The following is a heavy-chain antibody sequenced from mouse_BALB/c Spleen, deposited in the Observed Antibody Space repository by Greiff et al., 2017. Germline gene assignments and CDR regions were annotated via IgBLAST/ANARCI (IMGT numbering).Heavy chain of an antibody. CDR3: VRDSYGSSSYFDY. CDR1: GFSLTSYD. CDR2: IWTGGGT. V-gene: IGHV2-9-2*01. Sequence: VQLQQSGPGLVAPSQSLSITCTVSGFSLTSYDISWIRQPPGKGLEWLGVIWTGGGTNYNSAFMSRLSISKDNSKSQVFLKMNSLQTDDTAIYYCVRDSYGSSSYFDYWGQGTTLTVSS. J-gene: IGHJ2*01. D-gene: IGHD1-1*01.